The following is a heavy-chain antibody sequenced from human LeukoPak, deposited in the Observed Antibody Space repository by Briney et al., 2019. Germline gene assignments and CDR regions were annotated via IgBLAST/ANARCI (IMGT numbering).Heavy chain of an antibody. J-gene: IGHJ6*02. CDR1: GFTFSSYA. CDR3: AKDRKARRQWLVLGNYYYYGMDV. V-gene: IGHV3-23*01. CDR2: ISGSGGST. Sequence: GGSLRLSCAASGFTFSSYAMSWVRQAPGKGLEWVSAISGSGGSTYYADSVKGRFTISRDNSKNTLYLQMNSLRAEDTAVYYCAKDRKARRQWLVLGNYYYYGMDVWGQGTTVTASS. D-gene: IGHD6-19*01.